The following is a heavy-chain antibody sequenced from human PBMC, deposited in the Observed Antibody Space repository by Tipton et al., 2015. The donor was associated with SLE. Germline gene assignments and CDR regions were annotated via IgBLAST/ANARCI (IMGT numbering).Heavy chain of an antibody. D-gene: IGHD3-10*01. Sequence: TLSLTCAASGFTFSSYTMNWVRQAPGKGLEWVSVIYSGGSSTYYADSVKGRFTISRDNSKNTLYLQMNSLRAEDTAVYYCAKGVKVITTRGTAAWGQGTLVTVSS. V-gene: IGHV3-23*03. CDR2: IYSGGSST. J-gene: IGHJ5*02. CDR3: AKGVKVITTRGTAA. CDR1: GFTFSSYT.